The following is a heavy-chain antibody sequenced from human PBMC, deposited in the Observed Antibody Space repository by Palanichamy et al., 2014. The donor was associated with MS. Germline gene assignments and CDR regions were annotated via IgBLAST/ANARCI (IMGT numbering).Heavy chain of an antibody. D-gene: IGHD3-22*01. CDR1: GYTFTDYH. Sequence: QVQLVQSGAEVKKVGASVKVSCKASGYTFTDYHMNWVRQAPGQGLEWMGWINPNSGGTNYAQKFQGWVTMTRDTSINTAYMELSRLRSDDTAVYYCARWGDYYGSNIAAFDMWGQGTRVTVSS. V-gene: IGHV1-2*04. J-gene: IGHJ3*02. CDR3: ARWGDYYGSNIAAFDM. CDR2: INPNSGGT.